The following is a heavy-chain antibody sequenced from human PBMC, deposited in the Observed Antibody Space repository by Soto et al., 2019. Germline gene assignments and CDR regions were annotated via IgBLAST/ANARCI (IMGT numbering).Heavy chain of an antibody. CDR1: GFTFSTYG. D-gene: IGHD3-9*01. CDR2: IWGDGSNK. Sequence: QVQLVESEGSVVQPGRSLRLSCAVSGFTFSTYGMHWVRQAPGKGLEWVEVIWGDGSNKYHADSVKGRFTISRDNTKSILYLAMNSLRAEDTAVYYCVRVFDSYYFDSWGQGTLVTVSS. V-gene: IGHV3-33*01. J-gene: IGHJ4*02. CDR3: VRVFDSYYFDS.